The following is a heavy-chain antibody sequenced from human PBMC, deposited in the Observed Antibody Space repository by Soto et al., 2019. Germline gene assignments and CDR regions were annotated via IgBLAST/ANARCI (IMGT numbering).Heavy chain of an antibody. CDR2: ISSSSRTI. Sequence: QVHLVESGGGLVKPGGSLRLSCAASGFTLSDYYMSWVRQAPGKGLEWVSYISSSSRTIYYADSVRGRFTISRDNAENSLFLQMNSLRAEDTALYYCARNSEHFDYWGKGTLVTVSS. CDR1: GFTLSDYY. D-gene: IGHD6-13*01. V-gene: IGHV3-11*01. J-gene: IGHJ4*02. CDR3: ARNSEHFDY.